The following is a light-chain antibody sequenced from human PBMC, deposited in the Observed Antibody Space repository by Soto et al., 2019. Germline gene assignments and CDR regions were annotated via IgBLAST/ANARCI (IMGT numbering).Light chain of an antibody. CDR2: EVN. V-gene: IGLV2-14*03. J-gene: IGLJ1*01. CDR1: SSDVGGYKY. Sequence: QSALTQPASVSGSPGQSITISCTGTSSDVGGYKYVSWFQQYPGKVPKLIIYEVNDRPSGVSNRFSASKSGNTASLTISGLQAEDEADYYCSSYTRQSTYVFGTGTKVT. CDR3: SSYTRQSTYV.